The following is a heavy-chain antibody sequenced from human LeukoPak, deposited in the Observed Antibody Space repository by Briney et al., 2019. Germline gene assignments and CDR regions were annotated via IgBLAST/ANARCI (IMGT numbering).Heavy chain of an antibody. CDR1: GGSISSYY. V-gene: IGHV4-59*01. D-gene: IGHD3-22*01. J-gene: IGHJ3*02. CDR2: IYYSGST. Sequence: SETLSLTCTVSGGSISSYYWSWIRQPPGKGLEWIGSIYYSGSTYYNPSLKSRVTISVDTSKNQFSLKVSSVTAADTAVYYCASLTTADAFDIWGQGTMVTVSS. CDR3: ASLTTADAFDI.